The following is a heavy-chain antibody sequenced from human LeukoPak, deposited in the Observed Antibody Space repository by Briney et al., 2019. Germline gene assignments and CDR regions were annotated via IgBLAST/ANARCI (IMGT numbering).Heavy chain of an antibody. Sequence: PSDTLSLTCTVYVGSISSSNYYWGWIRQPPGKGLEWIGSIYYSGTTFYNPSLKSRVTISVDTSKNQFSLRLTSVTAADTAVYYCARQTGSGLFILPGGQGTLVTVSS. CDR1: VGSISSSNYY. CDR3: ARQTGSGLFILP. D-gene: IGHD3/OR15-3a*01. V-gene: IGHV4-39*01. CDR2: IYYSGTT. J-gene: IGHJ4*02.